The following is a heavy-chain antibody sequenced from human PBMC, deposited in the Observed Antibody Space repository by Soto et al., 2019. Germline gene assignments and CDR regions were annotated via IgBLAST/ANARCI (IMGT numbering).Heavy chain of an antibody. J-gene: IGHJ6*02. CDR1: VGSISSYY. D-gene: IGHD6-13*01. CDR2: IYYSGST. Sequence: SETLSLTCTVSVGSISSYYWIWIRQPPGKGLEWIGYIYYSGSTNYNPSLKSRVTISVDTSKNQFSLKLSSVTAADTAVYYCARDLAFIAAAGDYYYYYGMDVWGQGTTVTVSS. CDR3: ARDLAFIAAAGDYYYYYGMDV. V-gene: IGHV4-59*01.